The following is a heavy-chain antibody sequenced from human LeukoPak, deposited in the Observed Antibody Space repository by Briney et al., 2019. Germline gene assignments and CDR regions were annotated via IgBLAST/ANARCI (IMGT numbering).Heavy chain of an antibody. V-gene: IGHV1-2*02. CDR2: INPNSGGT. Sequence: EASVKVSCKASGYTFTGYYMHWVRQAPGQGLEWMGWINPNSGGTNYAQKFQGRVTMTRDTSISTAYMELSRLRSDDTAVYYCARRGTIVGATVGDAFDIWGQGTMVTVSS. CDR3: ARRGTIVGATVGDAFDI. CDR1: GYTFTGYY. D-gene: IGHD1-26*01. J-gene: IGHJ3*02.